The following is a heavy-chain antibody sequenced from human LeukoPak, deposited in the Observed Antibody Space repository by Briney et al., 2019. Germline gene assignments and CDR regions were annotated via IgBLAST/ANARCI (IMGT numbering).Heavy chain of an antibody. D-gene: IGHD5-12*01. V-gene: IGHV3-30*18. J-gene: IGHJ4*02. CDR2: ISYDGRNK. CDR1: GFTFSSYG. Sequence: GRSLRLSCAASGFTFSSYGMHWVRQAPGKGLEWVAVISYDGRNKYYADSVKGRFTISRDNSKNTLYLQMNSLRAEDAAVYYCAKAGYSGHHFDYWGQGTLVTVSS. CDR3: AKAGYSGHHFDY.